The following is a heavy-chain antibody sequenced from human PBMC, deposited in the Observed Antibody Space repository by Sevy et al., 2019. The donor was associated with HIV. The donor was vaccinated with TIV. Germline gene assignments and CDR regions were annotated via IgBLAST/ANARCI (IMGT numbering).Heavy chain of an antibody. V-gene: IGHV3-9*01. D-gene: IGHD3-9*01. J-gene: IGHJ4*02. CDR2: ISWDTFNI. Sequence: GGSLRLSCAASGFIFDDYAMHWVRQAPGKGLEWVSGISWDTFNIGYADSVKGRFTISRENAKNSLYLQMNSLRAEDTALYYCTKDKRRYDILTRGGYFDYWGQGTLVTVSS. CDR1: GFIFDDYA. CDR3: TKDKRRYDILTRGGYFDY.